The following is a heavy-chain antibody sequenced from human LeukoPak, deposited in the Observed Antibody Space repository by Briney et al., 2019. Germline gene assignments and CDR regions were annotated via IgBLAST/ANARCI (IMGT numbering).Heavy chain of an antibody. CDR1: GGSFSGYY. D-gene: IGHD6-13*01. J-gene: IGHJ4*02. CDR2: VNHSGST. V-gene: IGHV4-34*01. CDR3: ARVVAAADTFDY. Sequence: SETLSLTCAVYGGSFSGYYWSWIRQPPGKGLEWIGEVNHSGSTNYNPSLKSRVTISVDTSKNQFSLKLSSVTAADTAVYYCARVVAAADTFDYWGQGTLVTVSS.